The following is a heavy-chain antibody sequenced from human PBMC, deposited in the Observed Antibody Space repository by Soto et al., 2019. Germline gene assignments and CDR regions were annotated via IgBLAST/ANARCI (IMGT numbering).Heavy chain of an antibody. CDR2: IYYSGST. CDR3: ARDLTTVTHNWFDP. V-gene: IGHV4-61*01. Sequence: PSETLSLTCTVSGGSVSSGSYYWSWIRQPPGKGLEWIGYIYYSGSTNYNPSLKSRVTISVDTSKNQFSLKLSSVTAADTAVYYCARDLTTVTHNWFDPWGQGTLVTVS. CDR1: GGSVSSGSYY. J-gene: IGHJ5*02. D-gene: IGHD4-17*01.